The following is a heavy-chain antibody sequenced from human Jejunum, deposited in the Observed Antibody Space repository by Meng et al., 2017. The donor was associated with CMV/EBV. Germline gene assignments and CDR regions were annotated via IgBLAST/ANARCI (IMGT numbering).Heavy chain of an antibody. V-gene: IGHV4-59*01. CDR2: ISHSGGT. Sequence: VSGVSISRYDWTWIRQSPGRRLEWIGYISHSGGTSRNPSLKSRVTMSADTSKSQLSLTLTSVTAADTAVYYCARLYGSSSDSPFDPWGQGTLVTVSS. D-gene: IGHD6-6*01. J-gene: IGHJ5*02. CDR3: ARLYGSSSDSPFDP. CDR1: GVSISRYD.